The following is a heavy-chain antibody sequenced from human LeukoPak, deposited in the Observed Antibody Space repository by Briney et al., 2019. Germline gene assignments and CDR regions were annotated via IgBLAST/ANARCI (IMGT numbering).Heavy chain of an antibody. D-gene: IGHD6-19*01. CDR2: ISGSGGST. J-gene: IGHJ4*02. CDR1: GFTFSSYA. V-gene: IGHV3-23*01. Sequence: GGSLRLSCAASGFTFSSYAMSWVRQAPGKGLEWVSAISGSGGSTYYAHSVKGRFTISRDKSKNTLYVQMNSLRAEDTAVYYCAKARNRQWLAHYYFDCWGEGTMVADSS. CDR3: AKARNRQWLAHYYFDC.